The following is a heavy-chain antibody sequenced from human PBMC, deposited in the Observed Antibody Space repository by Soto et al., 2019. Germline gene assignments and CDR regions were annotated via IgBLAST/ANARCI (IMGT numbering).Heavy chain of an antibody. V-gene: IGHV1-46*01. CDR1: GYTFTSYY. D-gene: IGHD3-16*02. J-gene: IGHJ6*02. CDR2: INPSGGST. Sequence: QVQLVQSGAEVKKPGASVKVSCKASGYTFTSYYMHWVRQAPGQGLEWMGIINPSGGSTSYAQKCQGRDTMTRDTSTSTVYMELSSLRDEDTAVYYCAGNRGGTGYVWGSYRSYYYGMDVWGQGTTVTVSS. CDR3: AGNRGGTGYVWGSYRSYYYGMDV.